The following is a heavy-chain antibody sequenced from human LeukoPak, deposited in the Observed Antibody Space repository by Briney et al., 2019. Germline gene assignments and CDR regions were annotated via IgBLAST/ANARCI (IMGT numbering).Heavy chain of an antibody. CDR3: ARELRITMARGVMNY. J-gene: IGHJ4*02. D-gene: IGHD3-10*01. V-gene: IGHV1-2*06. CDR2: INPNSGGT. CDR1: GGTFSSYT. Sequence: ASVKVSCKASGGTFSSYTISWVQQAPGQGLEWMGRINPNSGGTNYAQKFQGRVTMTRDTSISTAYMELSRLRSDDTAVYYCARELRITMARGVMNYWGQGTLVTVSS.